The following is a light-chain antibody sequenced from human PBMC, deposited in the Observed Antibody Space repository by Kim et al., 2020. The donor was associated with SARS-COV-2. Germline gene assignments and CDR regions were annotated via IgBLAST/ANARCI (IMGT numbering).Light chain of an antibody. CDR2: AAS. CDR1: QGISSW. J-gene: IGKJ2*01. CDR3: QQANSFPPYT. V-gene: IGKV1-12*01. Sequence: AAVGGRVNICCRASQGISSWLAWYQQKPGKAPKRLIYAASSLESRGPSRFSGSGSGTDFTLTNSSLQPEDFATYYCQQANSFPPYTFGQGTKLEI.